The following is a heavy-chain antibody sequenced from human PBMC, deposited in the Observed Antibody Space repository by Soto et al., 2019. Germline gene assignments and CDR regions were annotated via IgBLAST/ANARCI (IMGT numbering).Heavy chain of an antibody. CDR3: ARTGGGYCSRTSCYRYNWNYVTLDY. D-gene: IGHD2-2*01. CDR2: ISYDGSNK. V-gene: IGHV3-30-3*01. J-gene: IGHJ4*02. CDR1: GFTFSSYA. Sequence: PGGSLRLSCAASGFTFSSYAMHWVRQAPGKGLEWVAVISYDGSNKYYADSVKGRFTISRDNSKNTLYLQMNSLRAEDTAVYYCARTGGGYCSRTSCYRYNWNYVTLDYWGQGTLVTVSS.